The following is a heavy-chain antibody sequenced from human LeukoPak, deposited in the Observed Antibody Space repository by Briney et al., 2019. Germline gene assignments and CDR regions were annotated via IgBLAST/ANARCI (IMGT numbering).Heavy chain of an antibody. Sequence: PGGSLRLSXAASGFSFSNYAMSWVSQAPGKGLEWVSGVSASGASTYSEDSVKGRFIISRDNSKNTVFLQMNSLRVEDTAVYYCARQHTAWYVDYWGQGILVTVSS. CDR3: ARQHTAWYVDY. J-gene: IGHJ4*02. CDR2: VSASGAST. V-gene: IGHV3-23*01. CDR1: GFSFSNYA. D-gene: IGHD1-1*01.